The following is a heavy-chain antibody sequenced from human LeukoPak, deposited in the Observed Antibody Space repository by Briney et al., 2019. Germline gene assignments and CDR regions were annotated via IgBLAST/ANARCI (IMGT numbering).Heavy chain of an antibody. J-gene: IGHJ4*02. CDR3: ARDGYNWLPVLGFDY. Sequence: PGGSLRLSCAASGFTFSSYWMSWVRQAPGKGLEWVANIKQDGSEKYYVDSVKGRFTISRDNAKNSLYLQMNSLRAEDTAVYYCARDGYNWLPVLGFDYWGQGTLVTVSS. CDR2: IKQDGSEK. D-gene: IGHD5-24*01. V-gene: IGHV3-7*01. CDR1: GFTFSSYW.